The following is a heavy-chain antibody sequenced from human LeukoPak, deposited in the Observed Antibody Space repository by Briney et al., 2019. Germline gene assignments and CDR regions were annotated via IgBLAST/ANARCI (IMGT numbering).Heavy chain of an antibody. CDR2: ISGRNGNT. D-gene: IGHD2/OR15-2a*01. V-gene: IGHV1-18*01. CDR3: ARDHALWSNCFDY. CDR1: GYSFTDYG. J-gene: IGHJ4*02. Sequence: ASVKVSYKASGYSFTDYGITWVRQAPGQGLEWMGWISGRNGNTNYSQRLQGRVTMTTDTSTSTAYMELRSLTSDDTAVYYCARDHALWSNCFDYWGQGTLVTVSS.